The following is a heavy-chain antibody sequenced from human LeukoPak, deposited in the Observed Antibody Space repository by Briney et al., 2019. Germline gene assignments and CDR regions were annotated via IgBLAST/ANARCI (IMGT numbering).Heavy chain of an antibody. CDR1: GGSISSYY. J-gene: IGHJ4*02. CDR2: IYYSGST. CDR3: ARDPGQQLPFGYFDY. Sequence: TSETLSLTCTVSGGSISSYYWSWIRQPPGKGLEWIGYIYYSGSTNYNPSLTSRVTISVDTSKNQFSLKLSSVTAADTAVYYCARDPGQQLPFGYFDYWGQGTLVTVSS. D-gene: IGHD6-13*01. V-gene: IGHV4-59*01.